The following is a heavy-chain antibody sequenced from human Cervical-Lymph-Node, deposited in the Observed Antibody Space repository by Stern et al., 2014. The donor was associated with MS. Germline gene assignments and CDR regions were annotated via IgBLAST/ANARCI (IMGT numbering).Heavy chain of an antibody. CDR3: GADFPGDLSPHA. V-gene: IGHV1-69*01. CDR2: IIAIFATT. D-gene: IGHD3-10*01. CDR1: GDTFNTHS. J-gene: IGHJ5*02. Sequence: VQLVQSGAEVKKPGSSVKVSCKASGDTFNTHSYCWVRQAPGQGLEWMGGIIAIFATTNYAQKFQSRVSFIAGESSSTVYLELTNLRSEDTAVYYCGADFPGDLSPHAWGQGTLVTVSS.